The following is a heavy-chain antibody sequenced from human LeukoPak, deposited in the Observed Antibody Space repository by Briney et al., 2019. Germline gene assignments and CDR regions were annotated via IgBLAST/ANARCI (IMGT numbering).Heavy chain of an antibody. V-gene: IGHV3-23*01. CDR3: AKDYYDSSTGGFDY. J-gene: IGHJ4*02. CDR1: GFTFSSYA. Sequence: GXLRLSCAASGFTFSSYAMSWVRQAPGKGLEWVSAISGSGGSTYYADSVKGRFTISRDNSKNTLYLQMNSLRAEDTAVYYCAKDYYDSSTGGFDYWGQGTLVTVSS. CDR2: ISGSGGST. D-gene: IGHD3-22*01.